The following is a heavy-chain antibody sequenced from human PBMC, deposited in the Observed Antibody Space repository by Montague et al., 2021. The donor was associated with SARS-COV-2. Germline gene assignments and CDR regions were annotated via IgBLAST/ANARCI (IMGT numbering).Heavy chain of an antibody. D-gene: IGHD6-19*01. CDR1: GDSVSSSTVA. Sequence: CAISGDSVSSSTVAWNWLRQSPSRGLGWLGRTYFRSSFYNDYALSVKSRLNIQPDSAKNQFSLQLTSVTPEDTAIYYCERQDTSGWLTFDYWGQGILVTVSS. V-gene: IGHV6-1*01. CDR3: ERQDTSGWLTFDY. J-gene: IGHJ4*02. CDR2: TYFRSSFYN.